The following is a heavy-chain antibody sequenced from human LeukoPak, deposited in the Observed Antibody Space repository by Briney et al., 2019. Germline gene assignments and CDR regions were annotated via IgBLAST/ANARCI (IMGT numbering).Heavy chain of an antibody. CDR2: INHSGST. Sequence: PSETLSLTCAVYGASFSGYYWSWIRQPPGKGLEWIGEINHSGSTNYNPSLKSRVTISVDTSKIQFSLKLSSVTAADTAVYYCARATLQLERRPFDYWGQGTLVTVSS. V-gene: IGHV4-34*01. J-gene: IGHJ4*02. D-gene: IGHD1-1*01. CDR1: GASFSGYY. CDR3: ARATLQLERRPFDY.